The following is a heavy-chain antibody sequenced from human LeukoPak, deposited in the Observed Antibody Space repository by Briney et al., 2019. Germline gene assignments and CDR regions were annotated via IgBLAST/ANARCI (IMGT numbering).Heavy chain of an antibody. Sequence: GGSLRLSCAASGSTFSSHGMHWVRQAPGKGLEWVAAISYDGKKKYYADSVKGRFNISRNNSKNTLDLEMNSLRPEDTAVYYCAKDGRLQTVYPYFDHWGQGMVVTVSS. CDR3: AKDGRLQTVYPYFDH. J-gene: IGHJ4*02. CDR1: GSTFSSHG. CDR2: ISYDGKKK. D-gene: IGHD1-26*01. V-gene: IGHV3-30*18.